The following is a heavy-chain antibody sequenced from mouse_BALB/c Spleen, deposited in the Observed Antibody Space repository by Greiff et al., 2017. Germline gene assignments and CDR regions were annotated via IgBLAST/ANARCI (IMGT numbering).Heavy chain of an antibody. J-gene: IGHJ1*01. Sequence: EVQLMESGGGLVKPGGSLKLSCAASGFAFSSYDMSWVRQTPEKRLEWVAYISSGGGSTYYPDTVKGRFTISRDNAKNTLYLQMSSLKSEDTAMYYCASLYYDYDEGYFDVWGAGTTVTVSS. CDR2: ISSGGGST. CDR1: GFAFSSYD. CDR3: ASLYYDYDEGYFDV. V-gene: IGHV5-12-1*01. D-gene: IGHD2-4*01.